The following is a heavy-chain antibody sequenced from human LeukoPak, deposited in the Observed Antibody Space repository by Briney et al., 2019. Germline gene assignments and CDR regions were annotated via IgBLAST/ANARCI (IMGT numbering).Heavy chain of an antibody. CDR2: ISGSGGST. CDR1: GFTFSSYA. Sequence: GGSLRLSCAASGFTFSSYAMSWVRQAPGKGLEWVSAISGSGGSTYYADSVKGRFTISRDNSKNTLYFQMNSLRAEDTAVYYCAKSGYDYLWGSYRFIDDWGQGTLVTVSS. J-gene: IGHJ4*02. D-gene: IGHD3-16*02. V-gene: IGHV3-23*01. CDR3: AKSGYDYLWGSYRFIDD.